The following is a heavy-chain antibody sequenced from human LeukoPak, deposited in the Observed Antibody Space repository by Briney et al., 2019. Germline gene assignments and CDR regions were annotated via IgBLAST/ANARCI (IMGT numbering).Heavy chain of an antibody. V-gene: IGHV3-21*01. CDR1: GFTFSSYS. Sequence: PGGTLRLSCAASGFTFSSYSMNWVRQAPGKGLEWVSSISSSSSYIYYADSVKGRFTISRDNAKNSLYLQMNSLRAEDTAVYYCARDRGNLHSYWGQGTLVTVSS. D-gene: IGHD4-23*01. J-gene: IGHJ4*02. CDR3: ARDRGNLHSY. CDR2: ISSSSSYI.